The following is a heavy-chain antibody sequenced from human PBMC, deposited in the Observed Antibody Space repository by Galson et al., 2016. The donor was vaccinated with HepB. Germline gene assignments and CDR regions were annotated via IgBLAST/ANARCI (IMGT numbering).Heavy chain of an antibody. J-gene: IGHJ4*02. CDR1: GASVTSDAYY. CDR3: ARKSVSRGPFNV. V-gene: IGHV4-31*03. Sequence: TLSLTCNVSGASVTSDAYYWSWFRQHPGKGLEWITYTHRNGNIYYNPSIRSRVSITLDTSKNTFSLKVASVTAADTAVYFSARKSVSRGPFNVWGQGTLVTVSS. CDR2: THRNGNI. D-gene: IGHD5/OR15-5a*01.